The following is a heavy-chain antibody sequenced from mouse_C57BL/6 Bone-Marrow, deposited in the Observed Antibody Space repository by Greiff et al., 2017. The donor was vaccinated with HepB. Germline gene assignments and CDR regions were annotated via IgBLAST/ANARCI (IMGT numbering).Heavy chain of an antibody. D-gene: IGHD1-1*01. J-gene: IGHJ1*03. V-gene: IGHV1-39*01. CDR2: INPNYGTT. CDR1: GYSFTDYN. CDR3: ASRYYYGSSPWYFDV. Sequence: EVQLQQSGPELVKPGASVKISCKASGYSFTDYNMNWVKQSNGKSLEWIGVINPNYGTTSYNQKFKGKATLTVYKSSSTAYMQLNSLTSEDSAVYYCASRYYYGSSPWYFDVWGTGTTVTVSS.